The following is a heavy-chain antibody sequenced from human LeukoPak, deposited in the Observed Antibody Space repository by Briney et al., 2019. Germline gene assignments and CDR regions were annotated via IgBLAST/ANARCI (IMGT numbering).Heavy chain of an antibody. J-gene: IGHJ4*02. CDR3: ANTLSSSRNG. CDR1: GGTFSSYA. Sequence: ASVKVSCKASGGTFSSYAISWVRQAPGQGLEWMGGIIPIFGTANYAQKFQGRVAITADESTSTAYMELSSLRSEDTAVYYCANTLSSSRNGWGQGTLVTVSS. D-gene: IGHD6-6*01. V-gene: IGHV1-69*01. CDR2: IIPIFGTA.